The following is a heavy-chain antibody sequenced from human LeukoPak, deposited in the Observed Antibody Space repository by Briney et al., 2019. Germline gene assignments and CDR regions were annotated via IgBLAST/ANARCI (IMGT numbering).Heavy chain of an antibody. CDR1: GYSISSGYY. CDR2: IYHSGST. D-gene: IGHD3-3*01. J-gene: IGHJ3*01. CDR3: ARPYYDFWSGYYTDAFDV. V-gene: IGHV4-38-2*01. Sequence: SETLSLTCAVSGYSISSGYYWGWIRQPPGKGLEWIGSIYHSGSTYYNPSLKSRVTISVDTSKNQFSLKLGSVTAADTAVYYCARPYYDFWSGYYTDAFDVWGQGTMVTVSS.